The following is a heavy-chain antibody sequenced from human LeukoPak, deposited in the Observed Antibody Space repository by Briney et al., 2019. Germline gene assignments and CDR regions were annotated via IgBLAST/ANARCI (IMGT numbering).Heavy chain of an antibody. J-gene: IGHJ4*02. D-gene: IGHD3-22*01. Sequence: SETLSLTCAVYGGSFSGYYWSWIRQPPGKGLEWIGGINHSGSTNYNPSLKSRVTISVDTSKNQFSLKLSSVTAADTAVYYCARGSDYYDSSGYYLFDYRGQGTLVTVSS. V-gene: IGHV4-34*01. CDR3: ARGSDYYDSSGYYLFDY. CDR1: GGSFSGYY. CDR2: INHSGST.